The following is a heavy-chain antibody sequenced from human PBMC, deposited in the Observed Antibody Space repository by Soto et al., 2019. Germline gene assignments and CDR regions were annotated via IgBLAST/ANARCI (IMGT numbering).Heavy chain of an antibody. CDR1: GFTFSTYW. V-gene: IGHV3-7*01. CDR3: VRDWSTFWGMDV. Sequence: PGGSLRLSCAASGFTFSTYWMNWARQAPGKGLEWVANIKQDGSEKYYVDSVKGRFAISRDNAKDSLFLQMNNLRAEDTAVYYCVRDWSTFWGMDVWGQGTTVTVSS. CDR2: IKQDGSEK. J-gene: IGHJ6*02.